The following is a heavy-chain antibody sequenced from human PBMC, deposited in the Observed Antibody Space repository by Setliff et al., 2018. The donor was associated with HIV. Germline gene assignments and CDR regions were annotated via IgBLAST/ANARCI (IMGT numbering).Heavy chain of an antibody. CDR2: SHTYNGNV. J-gene: IGHJ4*02. D-gene: IGHD2-8*02. CDR1: GYTFTTSA. CDR3: AREFSWSAFYFDS. V-gene: IGHV1-18*01. Sequence: VASVKVSCKASGYTFTTSAIRWVRQAPGQELQWMGWSHTYNGNVNYARKFRGRVTMTTDASTNTALMELSNLRSDDTAIYYCAREFSWSAFYFDSWGQGTQVTVS.